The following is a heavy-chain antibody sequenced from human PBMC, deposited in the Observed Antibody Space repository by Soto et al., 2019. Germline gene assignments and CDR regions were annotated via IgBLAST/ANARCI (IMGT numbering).Heavy chain of an antibody. CDR1: GYTLTELS. CDR3: ATDASSSHHAFDI. Sequence: PSVKVSCKVSGYTLTELSMHWVRQAPGKGLEWMGGFDPEDGETIYAQKFQGRVTMTEDTSTDTAYMELSSLRSEDTAVYYCATDASSSHHAFDIWGQGTMVTVSS. J-gene: IGHJ3*02. D-gene: IGHD6-13*01. CDR2: FDPEDGET. V-gene: IGHV1-24*01.